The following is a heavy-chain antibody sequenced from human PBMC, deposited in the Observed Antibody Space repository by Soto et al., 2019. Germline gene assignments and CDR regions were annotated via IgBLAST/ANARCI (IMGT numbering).Heavy chain of an antibody. V-gene: IGHV3-23*01. CDR1: GFTFSSYA. CDR3: AKGGMYYYDSSGSYLYNWFDP. CDR2: ISGSGGST. D-gene: IGHD3-22*01. J-gene: IGHJ5*02. Sequence: PGGSLRLSCAASGFTFSSYAMSWVRQVPGKGLEWVSAISGSGGSTYYADSVKGRFTISRDNSKNTLYLQMNSLRAEDTAVYYCAKGGMYYYDSSGSYLYNWFDPWGQGTLVTVSS.